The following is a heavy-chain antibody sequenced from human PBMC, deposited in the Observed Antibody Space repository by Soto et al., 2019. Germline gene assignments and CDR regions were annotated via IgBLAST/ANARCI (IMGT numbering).Heavy chain of an antibody. J-gene: IGHJ4*02. Sequence: SEALSLTYAVSGGTMSRSHWWRWVRQPPGKGLEWIGEIYHSGSTYYNPSLKSRVTISVDTSKNQFSLKLSSVTAADTAVYYCARFMITFGGVSATGFDYWGQGTLVTVSS. CDR2: IYHSGST. CDR3: ARFMITFGGVSATGFDY. CDR1: GGTMSRSHW. D-gene: IGHD3-16*01. V-gene: IGHV4-4*02.